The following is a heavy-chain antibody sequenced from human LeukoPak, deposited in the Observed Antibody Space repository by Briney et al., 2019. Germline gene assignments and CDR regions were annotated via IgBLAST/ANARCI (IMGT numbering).Heavy chain of an antibody. CDR2: ISGSGSST. Sequence: GGSLRLSCAASGFTFSSYAMSWVRQAPGNGLEWVSVISGSGSSTYYADSVKGRFTISRDNSKNTLYLQMNSLRAEDTAVYYCAKTSDGSSLPRRQAFDYWGQGTLVTVSS. CDR3: AKTSDGSSLPRRQAFDY. V-gene: IGHV3-23*01. J-gene: IGHJ4*02. CDR1: GFTFSSYA. D-gene: IGHD6-6*01.